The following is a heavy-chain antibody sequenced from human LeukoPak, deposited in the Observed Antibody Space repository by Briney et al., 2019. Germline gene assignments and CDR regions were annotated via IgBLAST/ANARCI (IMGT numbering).Heavy chain of an antibody. J-gene: IGHJ3*02. CDR2: IYYSGST. D-gene: IGHD3-16*01. CDR3: ARDQYITLGGVTGYAFDI. V-gene: IGHV4-59*12. Sequence: NTSETLSLTCTVSGGSISSYYWSWIRQPPGKGLEWIGYIYYSGSTNYNPSLKSRVTISVDTSKNQFSLKLSSVTAADTAVYYCARDQYITLGGVTGYAFDIWGQGTMVTVSS. CDR1: GGSISSYY.